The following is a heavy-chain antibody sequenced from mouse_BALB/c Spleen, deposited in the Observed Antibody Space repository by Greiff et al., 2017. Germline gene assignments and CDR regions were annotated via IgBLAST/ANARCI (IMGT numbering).Heavy chain of an antibody. D-gene: IGHD2-10*01. CDR2: IWSGGST. J-gene: IGHJ4*01. V-gene: IGHV2-2*02. CDR3: ARNRRAYYGNYEGTMDY. Sequence: VQLQESGPGLVQPSQSLSITCTVSGFSLTSYGVHWVRQSPGKGLEWLGVIWSGGSTDYNAAFISRLSISKDNSKSQVFFKMNSLQANDTAIYYCARNRRAYYGNYEGTMDYWGQGTSVTVSS. CDR1: GFSLTSYG.